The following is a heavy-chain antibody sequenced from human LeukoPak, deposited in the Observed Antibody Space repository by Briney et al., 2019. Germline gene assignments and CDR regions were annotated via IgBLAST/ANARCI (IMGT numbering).Heavy chain of an antibody. D-gene: IGHD4-17*01. CDR2: ISGSGART. CDR3: AKEDRYGAKNY. CDR1: GFTFSSYA. V-gene: IGHV3-23*01. J-gene: IGHJ4*02. Sequence: GGSLRLSCAASGFTFSSYAMSWVRQAPGEGLEWVSAISGSGARTYYADSVKGRFTISRDNSKNTLYLQMNSLRAEDTAVYYCAKEDRYGAKNYWGQGTLVTVSS.